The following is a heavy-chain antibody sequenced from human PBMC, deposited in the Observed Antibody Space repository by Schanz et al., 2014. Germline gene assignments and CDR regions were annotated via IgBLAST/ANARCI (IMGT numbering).Heavy chain of an antibody. CDR2: ISYDGSHK. J-gene: IGHJ6*02. Sequence: QVQLVESGGGVVQPGGSLRLSCAASGFTFSTYGMHWVRQAPGTGLKWVAVISYDGSHKDYADSVKGRFTISRDNSKNTLYLQMNSLRAEDTAVYYCARDRQQLVGRIGYYYGMDVWGQGTTVTVSS. CDR1: GFTFSTYG. D-gene: IGHD6-13*01. V-gene: IGHV3-30*19. CDR3: ARDRQQLVGRIGYYYGMDV.